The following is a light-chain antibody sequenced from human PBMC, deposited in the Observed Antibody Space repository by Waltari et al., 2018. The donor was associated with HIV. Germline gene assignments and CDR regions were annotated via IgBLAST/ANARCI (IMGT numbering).Light chain of an antibody. CDR1: QSVGGN. CDR2: GAT. V-gene: IGKV3-15*01. Sequence: EIVMTQPPDTLSVSPGDRPTPSCRASQSVGGNLSWYKVRTAQTPSLLIYGATSRTTGFPARFSGLGSGTEFTLTISDLQSEDFAIYYCQQYNELPQTFGQGTRV. CDR3: QQYNELPQT. J-gene: IGKJ1*01.